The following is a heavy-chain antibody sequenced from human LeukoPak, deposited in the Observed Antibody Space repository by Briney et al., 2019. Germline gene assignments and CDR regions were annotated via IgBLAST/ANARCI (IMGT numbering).Heavy chain of an antibody. D-gene: IGHD6-19*01. V-gene: IGHV1-69*05. CDR3: AVSSGWYHSSFDY. Sequence: SVKVSCKASGGTFSSYAISWVRQAPGQGPEWMGGIIPIFGTANYAQKFQGRVTITTDESTSTAYMELSSLRSEDTAVYYCAVSSGWYHSSFDYWGQGTLVTVSS. CDR2: IIPIFGTA. CDR1: GGTFSSYA. J-gene: IGHJ4*02.